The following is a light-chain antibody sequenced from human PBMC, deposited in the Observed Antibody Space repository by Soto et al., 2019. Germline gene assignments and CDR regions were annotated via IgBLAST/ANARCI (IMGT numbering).Light chain of an antibody. CDR1: SSDIGRYKF. CDR3: SSSTNTNTPVI. Sequence: QSALTQPASVSGSPGQSITISCTGTSSDIGRYKFVSWFQQHPGKAPKLMIFEGTNRPSGVSNRFTGSTSGNTASLTISGLQAEYEAIYFCSSSTNTNTPVIFGGGTKLTVL. V-gene: IGLV2-14*01. CDR2: EGT. J-gene: IGLJ2*01.